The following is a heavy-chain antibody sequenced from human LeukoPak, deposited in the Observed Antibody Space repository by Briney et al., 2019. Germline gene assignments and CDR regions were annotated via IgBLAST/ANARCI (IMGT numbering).Heavy chain of an antibody. Sequence: SETLSLTCTVSGGSISSGSYYWSWIRQPAGKGLEWIGRIYTSGSTNYNPSLKSRVTISVDTSKNQFSLKLSSVTAADTAVYYCARDTGGAGYCSGGSCYSYYYYYMDVWGKGTTVTISS. CDR2: IYTSGST. V-gene: IGHV4-61*02. CDR3: ARDTGGAGYCSGGSCYSYYYYYMDV. CDR1: GGSISSGSYY. J-gene: IGHJ6*03. D-gene: IGHD2-15*01.